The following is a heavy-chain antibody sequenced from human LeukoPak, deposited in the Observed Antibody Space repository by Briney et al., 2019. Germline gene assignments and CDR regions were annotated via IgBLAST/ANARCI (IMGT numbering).Heavy chain of an antibody. V-gene: IGHV4-4*07. J-gene: IGHJ5*02. CDR1: GGSISSYY. D-gene: IGHD3-22*01. Sequence: SETLSLTCTVSGGSISSYYWSWIRQPAGKGLEWIGRIYTSGSTNYNPSLKSRVTMSVDTSKNQFSLKLSSVTAADTAVYYCASGPPYFYDSLNWFDPRGQGSIVTVSS. CDR2: IYTSGST. CDR3: ASGPPYFYDSLNWFDP.